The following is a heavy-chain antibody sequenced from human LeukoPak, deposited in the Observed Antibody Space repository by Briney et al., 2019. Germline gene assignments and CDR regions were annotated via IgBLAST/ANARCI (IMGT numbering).Heavy chain of an antibody. V-gene: IGHV4-30-4*07. J-gene: IGHJ5*02. D-gene: IGHD6-13*01. Sequence: SETLSLTCAVSGGSISSGGYSWSWIRQPPGKGLEWIGYIYYSGSTYYNPSLRSRVTISVDTSKNHFSLKLSSVTAADTAGYYCARGLRSSSWYWFDPWGQGTLVTVSS. CDR3: ARGLRSSSWYWFDP. CDR2: IYYSGST. CDR1: GGSISSGGYS.